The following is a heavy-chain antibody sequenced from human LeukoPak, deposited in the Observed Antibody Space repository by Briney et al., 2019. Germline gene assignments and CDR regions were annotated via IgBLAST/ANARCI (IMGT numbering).Heavy chain of an antibody. CDR3: AKYANYDILTGYFSNYYYYYMDV. D-gene: IGHD3-9*01. Sequence: GGSLRLSCAASGFTFSSYAMNWVRQAPGKRLEWVSSIIGSGIDTYYADSVKGRFTISRDNSKNTLYLQMNSLRAEDTAVYYCAKYANYDILTGYFSNYYYYYMDVWGKGTTVTISS. CDR1: GFTFSSYA. V-gene: IGHV3-23*01. CDR2: IIGSGIDT. J-gene: IGHJ6*03.